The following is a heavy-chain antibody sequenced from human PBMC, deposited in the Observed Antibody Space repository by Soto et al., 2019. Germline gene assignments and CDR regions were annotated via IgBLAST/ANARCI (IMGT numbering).Heavy chain of an antibody. CDR3: ASSESKPRFDS. J-gene: IGHJ4*02. CDR2: IYGGGST. CDR1: GFTISSNY. D-gene: IGHD1-26*01. Sequence: GGSLRLSCAASGFTISSNYMNWVRQAPGKGLEWVSIIYGGGSTYYADSVKGRFTISRDTSKNTLYLQMNTLRAEDTAVYYCASSESKPRFDSWGQGTLVTVSS. V-gene: IGHV3-66*01.